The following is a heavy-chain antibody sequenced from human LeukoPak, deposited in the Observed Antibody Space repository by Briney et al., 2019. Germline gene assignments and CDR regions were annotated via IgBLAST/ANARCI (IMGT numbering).Heavy chain of an antibody. Sequence: ASVKVSCKASGYTFKNYDINWVRQATGQGFEWMGWMNPNSGNTGFAQKFQDRVSMTRDTSINTAYMELTSLRSGDTAVYYCARATPGGLHGYSFDYWGQGTVVTVYS. J-gene: IGHJ4*02. D-gene: IGHD5-24*01. CDR1: GYTFKNYD. CDR3: ARATPGGLHGYSFDY. V-gene: IGHV1-8*02. CDR2: MNPNSGNT.